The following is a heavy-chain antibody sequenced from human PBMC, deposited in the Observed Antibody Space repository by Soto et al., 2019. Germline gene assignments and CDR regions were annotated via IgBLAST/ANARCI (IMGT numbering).Heavy chain of an antibody. CDR2: IYTSGST. D-gene: IGHD2-15*01. CDR1: GGSISSYY. J-gene: IGHJ3*02. Sequence: QVQLQESGPGLVKPSETLSLTCTVSGGSISSYYWSWIRQPAGKGLEWIGRIYTSGSTNYNPSLKSRVTMSVDTSKNQFSLKLSSVTAADTAVYYCARDTSVEVAAHDAFDIWGQGTMVTVSS. V-gene: IGHV4-4*07. CDR3: ARDTSVEVAAHDAFDI.